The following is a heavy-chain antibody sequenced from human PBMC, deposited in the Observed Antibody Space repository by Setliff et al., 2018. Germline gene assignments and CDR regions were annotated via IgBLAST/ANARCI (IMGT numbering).Heavy chain of an antibody. CDR1: GDSISRAKYY. V-gene: IGHV4-61*02. D-gene: IGHD3-3*01. CDR3: ARVTGFSYMDV. Sequence: SETLSLTCTVSGDSISRAKYYWSWIRQSAGKGLECLGRIYTDGSTKYNPSLNSRVTLLIDTARNQISLRLSSVTAADTAVYFCARVTGFSYMDVWGKGTTVTVS. CDR2: IYTDGST. J-gene: IGHJ6*03.